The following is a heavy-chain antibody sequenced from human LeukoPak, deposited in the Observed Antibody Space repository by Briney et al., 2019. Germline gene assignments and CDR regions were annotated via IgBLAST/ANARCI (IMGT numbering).Heavy chain of an antibody. CDR3: MIEEWELY. J-gene: IGHJ4*02. CDR1: GFTFSSYA. Sequence: GGSLRLSCAASGFTFSSYAMHWVRQAPGKGLEWVAVISYDGSNKYYADSVKGRFTISRDNSKNTLYLQMNSLKTEDTGVYYCMIEEWELYWGQGTPVTVSS. CDR2: ISYDGSNK. V-gene: IGHV3-30-3*01. D-gene: IGHD1-7*01.